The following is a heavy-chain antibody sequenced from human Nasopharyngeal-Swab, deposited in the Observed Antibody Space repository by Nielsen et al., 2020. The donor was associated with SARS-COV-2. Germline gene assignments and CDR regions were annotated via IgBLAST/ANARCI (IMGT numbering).Heavy chain of an antibody. V-gene: IGHV4-30-2*01. Sequence: SETLSLTCAVSGGSISSGFYSWSWIRQPPGKGLEWIAYIYHSGNTYYNPSLKSRVTISVDRSKNQFSLRLSSVTAADTAVYYCARKYCNGDCYFDYWGQGTLVTVSS. CDR2: IYHSGNT. J-gene: IGHJ4*02. CDR1: GGSISSGFYS. D-gene: IGHD2-21*02. CDR3: ARKYCNGDCYFDY.